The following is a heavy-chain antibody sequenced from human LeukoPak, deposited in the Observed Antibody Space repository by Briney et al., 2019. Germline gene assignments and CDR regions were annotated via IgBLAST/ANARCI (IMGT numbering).Heavy chain of an antibody. Sequence: SQTLSLTCTVSGGSISSGDYYWSWIRQHPGKGLEWIGYIYYSGSTYYNPSLKSRVTISVDTSKNQFSLKLSSVTAADTAVYYCASYYGSGSYREYDWFDPWGQGTLVTVSS. CDR1: GGSISSGDYY. CDR2: IYYSGST. D-gene: IGHD3-10*01. V-gene: IGHV4-31*03. CDR3: ASYYGSGSYREYDWFDP. J-gene: IGHJ5*02.